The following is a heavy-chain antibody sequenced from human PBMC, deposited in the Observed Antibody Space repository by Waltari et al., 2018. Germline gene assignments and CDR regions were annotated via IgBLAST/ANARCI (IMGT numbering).Heavy chain of an antibody. CDR2: ISSSGPTI. J-gene: IGHJ4*02. Sequence: EVQLVESGGGLVQPGGSLRLSCAASGFSLSDYGMNGVRQAPGKGLECLSFISSSGPTIHYADSVKGRFTVSRDNTKNSLSLQMNSLRAEDTAVYYCARVWGVTTSDFWGQGTLVTVSS. V-gene: IGHV3-48*03. CDR3: ARVWGVTTSDF. D-gene: IGHD4-17*01. CDR1: GFSLSDYG.